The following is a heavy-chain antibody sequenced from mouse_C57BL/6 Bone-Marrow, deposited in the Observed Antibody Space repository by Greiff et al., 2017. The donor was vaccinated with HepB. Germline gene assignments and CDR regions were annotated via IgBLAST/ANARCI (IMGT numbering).Heavy chain of an antibody. V-gene: IGHV5-4*01. CDR1: GFTFSSYA. CDR3: ARYDYYYFDY. Sequence: EVQRVESGGGLVKPGGSLKLSCAASGFTFSSYAMSWVRQTPEKRLEWVATISDGGSYTYYPDNVKGRFTISRENAKNNLYLQMSHLKSEDTAMYYCARYDYYYFDYWGQGTTLTVSS. J-gene: IGHJ2*01. CDR2: ISDGGSYT. D-gene: IGHD1-1*01.